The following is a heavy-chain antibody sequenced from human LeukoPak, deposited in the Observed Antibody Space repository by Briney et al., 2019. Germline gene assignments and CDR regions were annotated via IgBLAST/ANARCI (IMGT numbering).Heavy chain of an antibody. J-gene: IGHJ4*02. CDR3: ARGPHYDILTGYSRDY. CDR1: GYTFTSYG. Sequence: GASVKVSCKASGYTFTSYGISWVRQAPGQGLEWMGWISAYNGNTNYAQKLQGRVTMTTDTSTSTAYMELSSLRSEDTAVYYCARGPHYDILTGYSRDYWGQGTLVTVSS. CDR2: ISAYNGNT. V-gene: IGHV1-18*01. D-gene: IGHD3-9*01.